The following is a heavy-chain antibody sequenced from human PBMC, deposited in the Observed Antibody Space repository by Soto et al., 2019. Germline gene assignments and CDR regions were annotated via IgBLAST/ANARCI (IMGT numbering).Heavy chain of an antibody. CDR3: AKGLGLGAAFMEFDY. J-gene: IGHJ4*02. V-gene: IGHV3-30*18. Sequence: QVQLVESGGGVVQPGRSLRLSCAVSGYTFSDFGMHWVRQPPGKGLEWVAVISYDGGNRYYSESVKGRFTISRDNSEDTLYLQMNGVRPEDTSVYYCAKGLGLGAAFMEFDYWGQGTLVTVSS. CDR1: GYTFSDFG. D-gene: IGHD3-16*01. CDR2: ISYDGGNR.